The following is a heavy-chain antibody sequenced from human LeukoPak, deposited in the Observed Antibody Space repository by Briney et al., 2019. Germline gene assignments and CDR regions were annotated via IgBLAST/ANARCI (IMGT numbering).Heavy chain of an antibody. CDR1: GLTFSSYC. J-gene: IGHJ4*02. CDR2: IKRDGSKK. Sequence: GGSLRLSCAASGLTFSSYCMRWVRQAPGKGLEWVANIKRDGSKKYYVDSVKGRFTISRDNAKNLLYLQMNSLIAEDTATYFCARHLRGVRGTFDYWGQGTLVTVST. CDR3: ARHLRGVRGTFDY. V-gene: IGHV3-7*01. D-gene: IGHD3-10*01.